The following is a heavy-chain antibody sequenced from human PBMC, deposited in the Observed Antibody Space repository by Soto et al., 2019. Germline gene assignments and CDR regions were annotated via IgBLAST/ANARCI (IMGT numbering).Heavy chain of an antibody. J-gene: IGHJ4*02. Sequence: SVKVSCKASGGTFSSYAISWVRQAPGQGLEWMGGIIPIFGTANYAQKFQGRVTITADESTSTAYMELSSLRSEDTAVYYCARAGLPRSYYYDSSGYWYSFDYWCPAPLATVST. CDR2: IIPIFGTA. V-gene: IGHV1-69*13. CDR1: GGTFSSYA. CDR3: ARAGLPRSYYYDSSGYWYSFDY. D-gene: IGHD3-22*01.